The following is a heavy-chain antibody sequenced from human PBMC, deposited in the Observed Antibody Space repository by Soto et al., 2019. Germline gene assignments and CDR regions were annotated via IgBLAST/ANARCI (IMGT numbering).Heavy chain of an antibody. Sequence: SETLSLTCTVSGGSVSSGSYYWSWIRQPPGKGLEWIGYIYYSGSTNYNPSLKSRVTISVDTSKNQFSLKLSSVTAADTAVYYCARGVFLEYPWASYYGMDVWGQGTTVTVSS. J-gene: IGHJ6*02. D-gene: IGHD3-3*01. V-gene: IGHV4-61*01. CDR1: GGSVSSGSYY. CDR3: ARGVFLEYPWASYYGMDV. CDR2: IYYSGST.